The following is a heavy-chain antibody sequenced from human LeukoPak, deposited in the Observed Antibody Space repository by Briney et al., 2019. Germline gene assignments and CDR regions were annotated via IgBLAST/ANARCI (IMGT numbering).Heavy chain of an antibody. D-gene: IGHD5-12*01. V-gene: IGHV3-15*07. J-gene: IGHJ4*02. Sequence: GGSLRLSCTVSGFTFYNTWMNWVRRAPGKGLEWVGRIKTISDGGTTDYAAPIKGRFTISRDDSKNTLFLQMNSLKTEDTAVYYCATGGYDFSYWGQGTLATVSS. CDR3: ATGGYDFSY. CDR1: GFTFYNTW. CDR2: IKTISDGGTT.